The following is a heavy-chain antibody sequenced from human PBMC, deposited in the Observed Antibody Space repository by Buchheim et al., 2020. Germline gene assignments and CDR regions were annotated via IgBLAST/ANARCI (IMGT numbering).Heavy chain of an antibody. J-gene: IGHJ4*02. CDR3: ARDPPNSGWALDY. V-gene: IGHV3-33*01. CDR2: IWYDGSEK. D-gene: IGHD6-19*01. Sequence: QVQLVESGGGVVQPGESLRLSCAASGFAFNTHAMHWVRQAPGKGLEWVAFIWYDGSEKHYIDSVKGRFSISRDNSKNTLYLEMNSLRGEDTAMYYCARDPPNSGWALDYWGQGTL. CDR1: GFAFNTHA.